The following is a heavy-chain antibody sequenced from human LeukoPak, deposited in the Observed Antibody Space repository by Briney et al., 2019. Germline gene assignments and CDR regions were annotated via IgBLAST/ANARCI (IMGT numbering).Heavy chain of an antibody. Sequence: RASVKVSCKASGYTFTSYGISWVRQAPGQGLEWMGWMNPNSGNTGYAQKFQGRVTMTRNTSISTAYMELSSLRSEDTAVYYCARGRNRKYSSGWYPHYYYYMDVWGKGTTVTVSS. CDR3: ARGRNRKYSSGWYPHYYYYMDV. V-gene: IGHV1-8*02. CDR1: GYTFTSYG. D-gene: IGHD6-19*01. J-gene: IGHJ6*03. CDR2: MNPNSGNT.